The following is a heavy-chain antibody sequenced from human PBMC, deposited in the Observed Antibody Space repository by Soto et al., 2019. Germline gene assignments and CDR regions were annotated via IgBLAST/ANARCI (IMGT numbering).Heavy chain of an antibody. Sequence: QVQLVQSGAEVKKPGASVKVSCKASGYTFTSYAMHWVRQAPGQRLEWMGWINAGNGNTKYSQKFQGRVTIXXDXSXXTAYMELSSLRSEDTAVYYCARAPSPYSSGWLFDYWGQGTLVTVSS. D-gene: IGHD6-19*01. J-gene: IGHJ4*02. V-gene: IGHV1-3*01. CDR3: ARAPSPYSSGWLFDY. CDR2: INAGNGNT. CDR1: GYTFTSYA.